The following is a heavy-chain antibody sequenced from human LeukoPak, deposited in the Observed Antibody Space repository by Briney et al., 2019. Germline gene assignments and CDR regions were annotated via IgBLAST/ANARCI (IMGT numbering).Heavy chain of an antibody. J-gene: IGHJ4*02. V-gene: IGHV7-4-1*02. CDR3: ARGVEDTGDY. CDR1: GYTFTTYA. D-gene: IGHD2-15*01. Sequence: ASVKVSCKASGYTFTTYALNWVRQAPGQGLEWMGWINTNTGSPTYAQGFTGRFVFSVDTSVSTAYLQISSLKAEDTAVYYCARGVEDTGDYWGQGTLVTVSS. CDR2: INTNTGSP.